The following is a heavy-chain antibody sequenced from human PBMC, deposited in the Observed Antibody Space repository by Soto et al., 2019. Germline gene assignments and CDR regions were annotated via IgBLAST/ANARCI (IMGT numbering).Heavy chain of an antibody. V-gene: IGHV4-30-4*01. Sequence: QVQLQESGPGLVKPSQTLSLTCTVSGGSISSGDYYWSWIRQPPGKGLEWIGFIYYSGSTYYSPSLKSRVTISVDTSKNQFSLKLSSVTAADTAVYFCARDVGWNTRYFYYDGMDVWGQGTTVTVSS. CDR3: ARDVGWNTRYFYYDGMDV. J-gene: IGHJ6*02. D-gene: IGHD1-1*01. CDR2: IYYSGST. CDR1: GGSISSGDYY.